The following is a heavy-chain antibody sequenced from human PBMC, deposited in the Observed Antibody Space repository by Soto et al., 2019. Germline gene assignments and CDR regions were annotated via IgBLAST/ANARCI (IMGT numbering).Heavy chain of an antibody. Sequence: EVQLLESGGGLVQPGGSLRLSCAASRFSFSDYAMSWVRQAPGKGLECVSAISGSGGSTYSADSVEGRFTISRDNSKNTLYLQMNSLRAEDTAVYYCAKDRGGVLAPSYFDYWGQGTLVTVSS. D-gene: IGHD3-10*01. CDR1: RFSFSDYA. CDR3: AKDRGGVLAPSYFDY. J-gene: IGHJ4*02. V-gene: IGHV3-23*01. CDR2: ISGSGGST.